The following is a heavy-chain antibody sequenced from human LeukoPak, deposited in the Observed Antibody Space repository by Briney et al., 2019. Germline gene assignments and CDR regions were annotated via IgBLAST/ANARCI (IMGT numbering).Heavy chain of an antibody. D-gene: IGHD5-18*01. CDR2: ISGSGGST. CDR1: GVTFSSYA. J-gene: IGHJ6*02. Sequence: PGGSLRLSCAASGVTFSSYAMSWVRQAPGKGLEWVSAISGSGGSTYYADSVKGRFTISRDNSKNTLYLQMNSLRAEDTAVYYCAKETAGSYGLGDYYGMDVWGQGTTVTVSS. V-gene: IGHV3-23*01. CDR3: AKETAGSYGLGDYYGMDV.